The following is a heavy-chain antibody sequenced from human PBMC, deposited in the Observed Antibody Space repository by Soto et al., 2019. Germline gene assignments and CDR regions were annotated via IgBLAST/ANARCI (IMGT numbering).Heavy chain of an antibody. V-gene: IGHV4-30-4*01. CDR1: GGSIGSGDYY. J-gene: IGHJ4*02. Sequence: PSETLSLTCTVSGGSIGSGDYYWSWIRQPPGKGLQWIGHIHYSGSTYYNPSLKTRLTISVDTSKNQFPLKLNSVTAADTAVYYCARVYGDFTSVDYWGQGTLVTVS. CDR3: ARVYGDFTSVDY. D-gene: IGHD4-17*01. CDR2: IHYSGST.